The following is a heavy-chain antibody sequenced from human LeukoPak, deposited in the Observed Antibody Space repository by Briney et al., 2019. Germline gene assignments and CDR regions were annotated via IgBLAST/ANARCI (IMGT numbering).Heavy chain of an antibody. Sequence: PGGSLRLSCVASGFTFSSSAMSWVRQAPGKGLEWVSAISGSGGSTYYADSVKGRFTISRDNSKNTLYLQMNSLRAEDTAVYYCANGPLGKMTTVTMRLFPSFDYWGQGTLVTVSS. V-gene: IGHV3-23*01. CDR3: ANGPLGKMTTVTMRLFPSFDY. J-gene: IGHJ4*02. D-gene: IGHD4-17*01. CDR1: GFTFSSSA. CDR2: ISGSGGST.